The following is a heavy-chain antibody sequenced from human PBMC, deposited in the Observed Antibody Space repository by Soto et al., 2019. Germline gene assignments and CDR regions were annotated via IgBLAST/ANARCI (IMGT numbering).Heavy chain of an antibody. V-gene: IGHV4-59*01. D-gene: IGHD3-10*01. CDR2: IYYSGST. CDR1: SGSISSYY. J-gene: IGHJ6*02. Sequence: PSETLSLTCTVSSGSISSYYWSWIRQPPGKGLEWIGYIYYSGSTNYNPSLKSRVTISVDTSKNQCSLKLSSVTAADTAVYYCARGSPYGDYYYYGMDVWGQGTTVTVSS. CDR3: ARGSPYGDYYYYGMDV.